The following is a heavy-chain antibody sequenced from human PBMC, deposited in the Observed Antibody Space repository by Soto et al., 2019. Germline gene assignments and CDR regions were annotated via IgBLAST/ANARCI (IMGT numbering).Heavy chain of an antibody. J-gene: IGHJ4*02. CDR3: ARGLENSSGYQEFDY. D-gene: IGHD3-22*01. Sequence: GASVKVSCKASGYTFTSYAMHWVRQAPGQRLEWMGWINAGNGNTKYSQKFQGRVTITRDTSASTAYMELSSLRSEDTAVYYCARGLENSSGYQEFDYWGQGTLVTVSS. CDR2: INAGNGNT. CDR1: GYTFTSYA. V-gene: IGHV1-3*01.